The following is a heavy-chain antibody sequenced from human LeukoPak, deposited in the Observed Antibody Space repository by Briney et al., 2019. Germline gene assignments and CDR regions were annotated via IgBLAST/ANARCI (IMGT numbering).Heavy chain of an antibody. J-gene: IGHJ2*01. D-gene: IGHD3-9*01. V-gene: IGHV3-13*04. CDR2: IGYAADT. Sequence: GGSLRLSCAASGFTFSSYDMHWVRHATGKGLEWVSAIGYAADTYYPDSVRGRFTISRENATNSLYLQMNNLRAGDTAVYYCARGSILRYFDWSTTGWYFDLWGRGTLVTVSS. CDR3: ARGSILRYFDWSTTGWYFDL. CDR1: GFTFSSYD.